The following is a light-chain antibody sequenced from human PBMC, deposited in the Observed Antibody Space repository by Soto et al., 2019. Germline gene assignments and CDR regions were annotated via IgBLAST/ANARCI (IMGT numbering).Light chain of an antibody. CDR2: GAS. V-gene: IGKV3-15*01. CDR3: QHYNNWPPWT. CDR1: QSVRSN. J-gene: IGKJ1*01. Sequence: EILMTQSPVTLSVSPGERATLSCRASQSVRSNLAWYQQKPGQAPRLLIYGASTRATGVPARFSGSGSGTEFTLTISSLQSEDFAVYYCQHYNNWPPWTFGRGTKVEIK.